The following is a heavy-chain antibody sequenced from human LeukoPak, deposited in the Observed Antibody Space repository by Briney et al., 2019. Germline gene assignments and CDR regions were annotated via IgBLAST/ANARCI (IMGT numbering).Heavy chain of an antibody. CDR3: ARLSYTSGWYEVDY. CDR2: IYYSGNT. Sequence: SETLSLTCTVSSYSISSGYYWGWIRQPPGKGLEWIGSIYYSGNTYYNPSLKSRVTISVETSKNQFSLSLNSVTAAGTAVYYCARLSYTSGWYEVDYWGQGTLVTVSS. CDR1: SYSISSGYY. J-gene: IGHJ4*02. V-gene: IGHV4-38-2*02. D-gene: IGHD6-19*01.